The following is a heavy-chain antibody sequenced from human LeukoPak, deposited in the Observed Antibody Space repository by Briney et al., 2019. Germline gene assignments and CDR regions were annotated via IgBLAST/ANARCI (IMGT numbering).Heavy chain of an antibody. CDR1: GFSFGAHG. D-gene: IGHD5-18*01. V-gene: IGHV3-33*01. CDR2: IWYDGSNK. Sequence: GGSLRLPCAASGFSFGAHGMHWVRRAPGKGLEWVAVIWYDGSNKYYADSVKGRFTISRDNSKNTLYLQMNSLRAEDTAVYYCARERSGYSYEDAFDIWGQGTMVTVSS. CDR3: ARERSGYSYEDAFDI. J-gene: IGHJ3*02.